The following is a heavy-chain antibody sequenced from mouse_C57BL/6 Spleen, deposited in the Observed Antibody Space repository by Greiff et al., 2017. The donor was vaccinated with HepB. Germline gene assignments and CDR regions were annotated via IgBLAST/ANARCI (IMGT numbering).Heavy chain of an antibody. CDR2: IDPSDSYT. V-gene: IGHV1-50*01. Sequence: VKLQQPGAELVKPGASVKLSCKASGYTFTSYWMQWVKQRPGQGLEWIGEIDPSDSYTNYNQKFKGKATLTVDTSSSTAYMQLSSLTSEDSAVYYCAGLRGEFAYWGQGTLVTVSA. CDR1: GYTFTSYW. D-gene: IGHD1-1*01. J-gene: IGHJ3*01. CDR3: AGLRGEFAY.